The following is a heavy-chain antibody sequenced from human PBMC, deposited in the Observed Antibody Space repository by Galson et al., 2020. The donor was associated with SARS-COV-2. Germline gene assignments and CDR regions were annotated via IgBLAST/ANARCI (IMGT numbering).Heavy chain of an antibody. CDR2: FDPEDGET. CDR1: GYTLTELS. Sequence: ASVKVSCKVSGYTLTELSMHWVRQAPGKGLEWMGGFDPEDGETIYAQKFQGRVTMTEDTSTDTAYMELSSLRSEDTAVYYCATTLLRYFDWLPPGYLGYWGQGTLVTVSS. V-gene: IGHV1-24*01. J-gene: IGHJ4*02. D-gene: IGHD3-9*01. CDR3: ATTLLRYFDWLPPGYLGY.